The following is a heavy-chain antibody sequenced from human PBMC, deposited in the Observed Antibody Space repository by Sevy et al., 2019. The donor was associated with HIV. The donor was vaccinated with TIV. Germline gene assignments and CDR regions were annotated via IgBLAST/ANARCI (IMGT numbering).Heavy chain of an antibody. CDR3: ANDGYYDSSGDFDY. D-gene: IGHD3-22*01. V-gene: IGHV3-23*01. CDR1: GFTFSSYA. J-gene: IGHJ4*02. CDR2: ISGSGGST. Sequence: GGSLRLSCAASGFTFSSYAMSWVRQAPGKGLEWVSAISGSGGSTYYANSVKGRFNISRDNSTNTLYLQMNTLRAEDTTVYYCANDGYYDSSGDFDYWGQGTLVTVSS.